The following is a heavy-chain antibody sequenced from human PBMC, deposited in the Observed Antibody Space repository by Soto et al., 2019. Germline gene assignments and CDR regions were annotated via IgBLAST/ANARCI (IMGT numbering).Heavy chain of an antibody. V-gene: IGHV4-34*01. CDR2: INHSGST. CDR3: ARDHPHSYGVYYFDY. Sequence: PSETLSLTCAVYGGSFSGYYWTWIRQPPGKGLEWIGEINHSGSTNYNPSLKSRVTISVDTSKNQVSVKVSSVTAADTAVYYCARDHPHSYGVYYFDYWGQGTPVTVSS. CDR1: GGSFSGYY. J-gene: IGHJ4*02. D-gene: IGHD5-18*01.